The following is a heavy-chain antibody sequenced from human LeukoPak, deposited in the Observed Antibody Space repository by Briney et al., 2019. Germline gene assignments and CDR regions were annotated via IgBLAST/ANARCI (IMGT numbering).Heavy chain of an antibody. Sequence: GGSLRLSCAASGFTFSSYDMHWVRQATGKGLEWVSAIGTAGDTYYPGSVKGRFTISRENAKNSLYLQMNSLRAGDTAVYYCARVSIAAAGTVYYFDYWGQGTLVTVSS. CDR3: ARVSIAAAGTVYYFDY. CDR1: GFTFSSYD. J-gene: IGHJ4*02. V-gene: IGHV3-13*04. CDR2: IGTAGDT. D-gene: IGHD6-13*01.